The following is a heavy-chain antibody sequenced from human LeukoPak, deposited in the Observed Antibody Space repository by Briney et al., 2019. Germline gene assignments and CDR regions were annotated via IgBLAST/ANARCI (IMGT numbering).Heavy chain of an antibody. CDR3: ARSRFGVIIYFDY. CDR1: GGSISSYY. CDR2: IYYSGST. Sequence: SETLSLTCTVSGGSISSYYWSWIRQSPGKGLEWIGYIYYSGSTNYNPSLKSRVTISVDTSKNQFSLKLSSVTAADTAVYYCARSRFGVIIYFDYWGQGTLVTVSS. J-gene: IGHJ4*02. D-gene: IGHD3-3*01. V-gene: IGHV4-59*01.